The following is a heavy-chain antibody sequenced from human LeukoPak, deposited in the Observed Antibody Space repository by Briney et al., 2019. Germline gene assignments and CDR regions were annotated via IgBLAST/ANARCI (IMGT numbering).Heavy chain of an antibody. CDR1: GFTFSSYG. D-gene: IGHD1-7*01. J-gene: IGHJ4*02. CDR3: AKGGPRNYVATPFDY. Sequence: PGRSLRLSCAASGFTFSSYGMHWVRQAPGKGLEGVAVIWYDGSNKYYADSVKGRFTISRDNSKNTLYLQMNSLRAEDTAVYYCAKGGPRNYVATPFDYWGQGTLVTVSS. V-gene: IGHV3-33*06. CDR2: IWYDGSNK.